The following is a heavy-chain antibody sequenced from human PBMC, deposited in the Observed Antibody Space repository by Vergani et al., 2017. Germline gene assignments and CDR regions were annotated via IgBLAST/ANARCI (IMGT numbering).Heavy chain of an antibody. J-gene: IGHJ6*03. CDR3: ARSEYSSSYDYYYYYMDV. D-gene: IGHD6-6*01. CDR2: IYYSGST. CDR1: GGSISSGDYY. Sequence: QVQLQESGPGLVKPSQTLSLTCTVSGGSISSGDYYWSWIRQPPGKGLEWIGYIYYSGSTYYNPSLKSRVTISVDTSKNQFSLKLSSVTAADTAVYYFARSEYSSSYDYYYYYMDVWGKGTTVTVSS. V-gene: IGHV4-30-4*01.